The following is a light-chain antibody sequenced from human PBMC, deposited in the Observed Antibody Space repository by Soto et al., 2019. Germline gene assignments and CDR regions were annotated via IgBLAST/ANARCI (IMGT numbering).Light chain of an antibody. CDR3: QQRSSWPFT. CDR2: ATS. J-gene: IGKJ3*01. V-gene: IGKV3D-20*02. CDR1: QSFSSSY. Sequence: EIVLTQSPGTLSLSPGDRATLSCRASQSFSSSYLAWYQQKPGQAPRLLIYATSNRATGIPARFSGSGSGTDFTLTISSLEPEDFAVYYCQQRSSWPFTFGPGTKVDIK.